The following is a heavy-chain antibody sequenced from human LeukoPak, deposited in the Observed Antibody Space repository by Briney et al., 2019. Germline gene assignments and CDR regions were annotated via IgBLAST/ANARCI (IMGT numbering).Heavy chain of an antibody. J-gene: IGHJ6*02. CDR1: GGSISSGGYY. CDR2: IYHSGST. D-gene: IGHD1-14*01. Sequence: SQTLSLTCTVSGGSISSGGYYWSWIRQPPGKGLEWIGYIYHSGSTYYNPSLKSRVTISVDRSKNQFSLKLSSVTAADTAVYYCAGAPPGFYYYYGMDVWGQGITVTVSS. V-gene: IGHV4-30-2*01. CDR3: AGAPPGFYYYYGMDV.